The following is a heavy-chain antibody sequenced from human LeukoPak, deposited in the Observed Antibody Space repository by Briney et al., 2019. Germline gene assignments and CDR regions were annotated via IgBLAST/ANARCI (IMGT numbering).Heavy chain of an antibody. Sequence: SVKVSCKASGGTFSSYAISWVRQAPGQGLEWMGGLIPIFGTANYAQKFQGRVTITADKSTSTAYMELSSLRSEDTAVYYCAREAIVVVPAAMEGASRFDPWGQGTLVTVSS. CDR1: GGTFSSYA. CDR2: LIPIFGTA. CDR3: AREAIVVVPAAMEGASRFDP. D-gene: IGHD2-2*01. J-gene: IGHJ5*02. V-gene: IGHV1-69*06.